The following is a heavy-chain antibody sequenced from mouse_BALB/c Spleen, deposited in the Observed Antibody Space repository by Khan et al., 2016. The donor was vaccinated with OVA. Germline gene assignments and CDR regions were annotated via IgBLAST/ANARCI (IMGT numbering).Heavy chain of an antibody. CDR2: INTYTGEP. Sequence: QIQLVQSGPELKKPGETVKISCKASGYTFTNYGMNWVKQSPGKALKWMGWINTYTGEPTYADDFKGRFAFSLETSATTAYLQINNLKNEDTATYFCARPPYLSYTLDYWGQGTSVTVSS. CDR1: GYTFTNYG. CDR3: ARPPYLSYTLDY. V-gene: IGHV9-3-1*01. J-gene: IGHJ4*01. D-gene: IGHD2-10*01.